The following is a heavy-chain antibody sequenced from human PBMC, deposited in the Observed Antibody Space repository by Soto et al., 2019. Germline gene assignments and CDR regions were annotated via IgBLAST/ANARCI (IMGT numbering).Heavy chain of an antibody. CDR3: ARELGGQTTGDWIDP. Sequence: ASVKVSCKASGCTFTSYYMHWVRQAPGQGLEWMGIINPSGGSTSYAQKFQGRVTMTRDTSTSTVYMELSSLRSEDTAVYYCARELGGQTTGDWIDPWGQGTLVTVSS. J-gene: IGHJ5*02. V-gene: IGHV1-46*03. D-gene: IGHD4-17*01. CDR2: INPSGGST. CDR1: GCTFTSYY.